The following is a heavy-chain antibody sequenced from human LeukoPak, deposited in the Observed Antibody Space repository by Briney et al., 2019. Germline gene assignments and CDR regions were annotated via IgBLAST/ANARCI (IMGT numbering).Heavy chain of an antibody. J-gene: IGHJ4*02. V-gene: IGHV3-20*04. D-gene: IGHD3-10*01. CDR2: NNWNGGST. CDR3: ASALYYYGSGSLN. Sequence: GESLRLSCGACGFTFDEYGMSWVRQAPGKGREGGSGNNWNGGSTGYADSVKRRFTISRDNAKNSLYLQMNRLRAEDTAVYYCASALYYYGSGSLNWSQGTLVTVSS. CDR1: GFTFDEYG.